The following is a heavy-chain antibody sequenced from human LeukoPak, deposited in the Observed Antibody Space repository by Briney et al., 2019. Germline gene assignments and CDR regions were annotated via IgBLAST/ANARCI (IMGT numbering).Heavy chain of an antibody. Sequence: GGSLRLSCAASGFTFSSYSMNWVRQAPGKGLEWVSSISSSSSYIYYADSVKGRFTISRDNAKNSLYLQMNSLRAEDTAVYYCARGRAARGYYGMDVWGQGTLVTVSS. J-gene: IGHJ6*02. CDR2: ISSSSSYI. CDR1: GFTFSSYS. V-gene: IGHV3-21*01. CDR3: ARGRAARGYYGMDV. D-gene: IGHD6-13*01.